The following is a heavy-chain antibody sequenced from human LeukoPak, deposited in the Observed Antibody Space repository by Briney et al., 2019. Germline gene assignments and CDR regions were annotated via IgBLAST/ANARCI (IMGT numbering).Heavy chain of an antibody. CDR3: ARGEQLVASFDY. V-gene: IGHV5-51*01. Sequence: GESLKISCQGSGYSFTDYWIGWVRQMPGKGLEWMGIIYPGDSDTRYSPSFPDQVTISADKSISTAYLQWSSLKASDTAMYYCARGEQLVASFDYWGQGTLVTVSS. CDR1: GYSFTDYW. D-gene: IGHD6-6*01. J-gene: IGHJ4*02. CDR2: IYPGDSDT.